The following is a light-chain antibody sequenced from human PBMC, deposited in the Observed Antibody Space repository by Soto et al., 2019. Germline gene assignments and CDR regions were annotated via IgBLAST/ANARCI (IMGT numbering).Light chain of an antibody. Sequence: QSALTQPPSASGSLERSATTSGTETTSTVGGYDYVSWFQQHPGKAPKLIIYEVTKRPSGVPDRFSASKSGNTASLTVSGLQAEDEADYYCSSFVAGNNYWVFGGGTKLTVL. CDR2: EVT. V-gene: IGLV2-8*01. J-gene: IGLJ3*02. CDR3: SSFVAGNNYWV. CDR1: TSTVGGYDY.